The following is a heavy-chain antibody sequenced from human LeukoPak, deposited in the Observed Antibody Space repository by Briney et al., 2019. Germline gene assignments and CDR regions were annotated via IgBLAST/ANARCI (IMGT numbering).Heavy chain of an antibody. CDR3: ARHWVGGYDVGGYYYYYGMDV. CDR2: ISSRGTTI. J-gene: IGHJ6*02. Sequence: GGSLRLSCAASGFTFSDYYMSWIRQAPGKGLEWVSSISSRGTTIYYADSVKGRFTISRDNAKNSLYLQVNSLRAGETAVYYWARHWVGGYDVGGYYYYYGMDVWGQGTTVTVSS. D-gene: IGHD5-12*01. CDR1: GFTFSDYY. V-gene: IGHV3-11*01.